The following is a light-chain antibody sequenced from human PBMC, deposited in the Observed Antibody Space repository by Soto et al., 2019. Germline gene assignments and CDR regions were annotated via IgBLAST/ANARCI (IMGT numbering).Light chain of an antibody. Sequence: QSALTQPASVSGSPGQSITISCTGTSSDVGGYNHVSWYQHHPGKAPKLMIYEVSNRPSGVSNRFSGSKSGNTASLTISGLQAEDEADYYCSSYTSSSTLDVVFGGGTKLTVL. V-gene: IGLV2-14*01. J-gene: IGLJ2*01. CDR1: SSDVGGYNH. CDR3: SSYTSSSTLDVV. CDR2: EVS.